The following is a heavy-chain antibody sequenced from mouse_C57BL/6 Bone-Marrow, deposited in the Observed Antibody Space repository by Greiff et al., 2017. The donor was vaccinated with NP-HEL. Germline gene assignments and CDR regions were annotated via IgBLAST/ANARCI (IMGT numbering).Heavy chain of an antibody. D-gene: IGHD1-1*01. CDR3: ARERRWYYAMDY. J-gene: IGHJ4*01. V-gene: IGHV1-64*01. CDR1: GYTFTSYW. CDR2: IHPNSGST. Sequence: QVQLQQPGAELVKPGASVKLSCKASGYTFTSYWMHWVKQRPGQGLEWIGMIHPNSGSTNYNEKFKSKATLTVDKSSSTAYMQLSSLTSEDSAVYYCARERRWYYAMDYRGQGTSVTVSS.